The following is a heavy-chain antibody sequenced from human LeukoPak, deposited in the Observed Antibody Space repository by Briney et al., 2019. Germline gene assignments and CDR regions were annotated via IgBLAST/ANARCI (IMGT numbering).Heavy chain of an antibody. CDR3: ARVGPRDGYNFLYFDY. CDR1: GGSISSYY. J-gene: IGHJ4*02. Sequence: PSETLSLTCTVSGGSISSYYWSWIRQPPGKGLEWIGYIYYSGSTNYNPSLKSRVTISVDTSKNQFSLKLSSVTAADTAVYYCARVGPRDGYNFLYFDYWGQGTLVTVSS. CDR2: IYYSGST. D-gene: IGHD5-24*01. V-gene: IGHV4-59*01.